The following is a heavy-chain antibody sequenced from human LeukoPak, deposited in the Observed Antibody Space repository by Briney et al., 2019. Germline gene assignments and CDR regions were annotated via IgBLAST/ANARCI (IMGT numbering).Heavy chain of an antibody. CDR3: AREAGYSYGSYGMDV. D-gene: IGHD5-18*01. CDR1: GGSISSGGYY. CDR2: IYHSGST. J-gene: IGHJ6*02. V-gene: IGHV4-30-2*01. Sequence: SQTLSLTCTVSGGSISSGGYYWSWIRQPPGKGLEGIGYIYHSGSTYYNPSLKSRVTISVDRSKNQFSPKLSSVTAADTAVYYCAREAGYSYGSYGMDVWGQGTTVTVSS.